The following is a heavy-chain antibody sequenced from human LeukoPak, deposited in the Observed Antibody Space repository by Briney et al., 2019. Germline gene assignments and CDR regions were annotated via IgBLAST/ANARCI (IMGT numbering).Heavy chain of an antibody. D-gene: IGHD6-13*01. CDR3: ATDIAAAGGGPFDP. CDR2: INHSGST. CDR1: GGSFSGYY. Sequence: PSETLSLTCAVYGGSFSGYYWSWIRQPPGKGLEWIGEINHSGSTNYNPSLKSRVTISVDTSKNQFSLRLSPVTAADTAVYYCATDIAAAGGGPFDPWGQGTLVTVSS. V-gene: IGHV4-34*01. J-gene: IGHJ5*02.